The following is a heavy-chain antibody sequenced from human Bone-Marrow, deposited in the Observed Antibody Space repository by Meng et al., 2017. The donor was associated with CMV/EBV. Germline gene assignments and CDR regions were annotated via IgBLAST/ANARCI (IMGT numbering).Heavy chain of an antibody. CDR2: IYWNNDK. CDR3: AHSLSRVVPAAFRAENWFDP. J-gene: IGHJ5*02. D-gene: IGHD2-2*01. CDR1: TSGVG. V-gene: IGHV2-5*01. Sequence: TSGVGVGWIRQPPGKALEWLALIYWNNDKRYSPSLKSRLTITKDTSKNQVVLTMTNMDPVDTATYYCAHSLSRVVPAAFRAENWFDPWGQGTLVTVSS.